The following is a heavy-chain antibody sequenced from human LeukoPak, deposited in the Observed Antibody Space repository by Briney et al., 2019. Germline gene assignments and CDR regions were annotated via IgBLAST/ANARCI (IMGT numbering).Heavy chain of an antibody. CDR1: GGSISSSY. J-gene: IGHJ5*02. V-gene: IGHV4-59*01. CDR3: ARYNYDFWSGYSKWFDP. D-gene: IGHD3-3*01. CDR2: IYYSGSA. Sequence: SETLSLTCTVSGGSISSSYWSWIRQPPGKGLEWIGYIYYSGSANYNPSLKSRVTISVDTSKNQFSLKLSSVTAADTAVYYCARYNYDFWSGYSKWFDPWGQGTLVTVSS.